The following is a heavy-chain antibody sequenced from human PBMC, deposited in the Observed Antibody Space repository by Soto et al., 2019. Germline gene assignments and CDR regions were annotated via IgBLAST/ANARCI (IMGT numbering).Heavy chain of an antibody. D-gene: IGHD3-9*01. CDR1: GFNFDDYG. J-gene: IGHJ4*02. Sequence: GGSLRLSCAASGFNFDDYGMSWVRQVPGKGLEWVSGINWNSNSLGYADSVKGRFTISRDNSKNTLYLQMNSLRAEDTAVYYCVLRYFDWLLYLERDDYWGQATLVTVSS. V-gene: IGHV3-20*04. CDR2: INWNSNSL. CDR3: VLRYFDWLLYLERDDY.